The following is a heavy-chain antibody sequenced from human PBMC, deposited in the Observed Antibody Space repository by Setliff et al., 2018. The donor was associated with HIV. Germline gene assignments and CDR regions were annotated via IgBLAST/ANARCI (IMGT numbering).Heavy chain of an antibody. CDR1: GYTFNNYA. Sequence: ASVKVSCKASGYTFNNYAMNWVRQAPGQGLELMGWINTNTGNPTYAQGFTGRFVFSLDTSVNTAYLQISSLKAEDTAVYYCARAHLWFGESFPFDPWGQGTLVTVSS. J-gene: IGHJ5*02. CDR2: INTNTGNP. D-gene: IGHD3-10*01. V-gene: IGHV7-4-1*02. CDR3: ARAHLWFGESFPFDP.